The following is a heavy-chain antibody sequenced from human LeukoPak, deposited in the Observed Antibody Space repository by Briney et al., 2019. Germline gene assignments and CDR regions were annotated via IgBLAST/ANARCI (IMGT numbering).Heavy chain of an antibody. J-gene: IGHJ4*02. D-gene: IGHD3-16*01. Sequence: PSETLSLTCAVSGYSLVKNYYWGWIRQPPGKGLEWIGRIYGTGSTSYNPSLMNRVTMSVDTSKNHFSLKLTSVTAADTAVYYCARYDSRGSASTRFDYWGQGSLVTISS. V-gene: IGHV4-38-2*01. CDR2: IYGTGST. CDR3: ARYDSRGSASTRFDY. CDR1: GYSLVKNYY.